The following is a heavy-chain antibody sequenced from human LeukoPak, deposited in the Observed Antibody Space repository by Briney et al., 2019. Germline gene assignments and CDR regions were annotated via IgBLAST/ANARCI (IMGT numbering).Heavy chain of an antibody. CDR1: GFTFSSYG. V-gene: IGHV3-30*02. CDR2: IRYDGSNK. CDR3: AKDRGIAAAGTIWVYFQH. D-gene: IGHD6-13*01. J-gene: IGHJ1*01. Sequence: GGSLRLSCAASGFTFSSYGMHWVRQAPGKGLEWVAFIRYDGSNKYYADSVKGRFTISRDNSKNTLYLQMNSLRAEDTAVYYCAKDRGIAAAGTIWVYFQHWGQGTLVTVSS.